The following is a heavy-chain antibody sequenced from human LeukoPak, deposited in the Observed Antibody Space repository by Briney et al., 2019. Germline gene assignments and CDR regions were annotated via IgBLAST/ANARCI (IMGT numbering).Heavy chain of an antibody. J-gene: IGHJ4*02. CDR3: ARRFSGYDYYFDY. V-gene: IGHV5-51*01. D-gene: IGHD5-12*01. CDR2: IYPRDSDT. Sequence: GESLKISCKGSGYTFTSYWIGWVRQMPGKGLELMGIIYPRDSDTRYSTSFQGQVTISADKSISTAYLQWSSLKASDTAVYYCARRFSGYDYYFDYWGQGTLVTVSS. CDR1: GYTFTSYW.